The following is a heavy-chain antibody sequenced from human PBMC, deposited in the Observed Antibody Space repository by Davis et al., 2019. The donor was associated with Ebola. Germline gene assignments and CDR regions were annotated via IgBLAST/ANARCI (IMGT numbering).Heavy chain of an antibody. CDR2: IYYSGST. V-gene: IGHV4-59*01. Sequence: PSETLSLTCTVSGGSISGYYWSWIRQPPGKGLEWIGYIYYSGSTNYNPSLKSRVSISVDTSKNQFSLKLSSVTAADTAVYYCARERPAPRSTSCYTKECYYYYMDVWGKGTTVTVSS. J-gene: IGHJ6*03. CDR1: GGSISGYY. CDR3: ARERPAPRSTSCYTKECYYYYMDV. D-gene: IGHD2-2*02.